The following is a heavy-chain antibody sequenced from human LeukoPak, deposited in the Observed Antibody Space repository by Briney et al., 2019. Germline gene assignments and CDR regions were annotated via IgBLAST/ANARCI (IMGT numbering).Heavy chain of an antibody. Sequence: GRPLRLSCAASGFTFSSYGMHWVRQAPGKGLEWVAVISYDGSNKYYADSVKGRFTISRDNSKNTLYLQMNSLRAEDTAVYYCAKERHWGYSYGYFDYWGQGTLVTVSS. V-gene: IGHV3-30*18. CDR3: AKERHWGYSYGYFDY. D-gene: IGHD5-18*01. CDR1: GFTFSSYG. CDR2: ISYDGSNK. J-gene: IGHJ4*02.